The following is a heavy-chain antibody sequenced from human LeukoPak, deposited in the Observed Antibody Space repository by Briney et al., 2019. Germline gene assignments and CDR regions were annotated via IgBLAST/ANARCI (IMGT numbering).Heavy chain of an antibody. CDR1: GGSITGYY. Sequence: SETLSLTCTVSGGSITGYYWTWIRQPAGKGLEWIGYIYYSGSTNYNPSLKSRVAISLDTSKNQFSLKLSSVTAADTAVYYCARATTLISYFDYWGQGTLVTVSS. CDR2: IYYSGST. J-gene: IGHJ4*02. D-gene: IGHD4-11*01. V-gene: IGHV4-59*01. CDR3: ARATTLISYFDY.